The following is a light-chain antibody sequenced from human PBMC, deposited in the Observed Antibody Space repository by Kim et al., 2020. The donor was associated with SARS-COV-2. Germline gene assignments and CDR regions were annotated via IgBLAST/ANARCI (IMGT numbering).Light chain of an antibody. V-gene: IGLV3-1*01. CDR1: NGGDNY. Sequence: SVSAGQAATFTGWGDNGGDNYICWNQQKAGQSHVLVIYQKYERPSGIPERFSGTNYETAATLTVSGTQAMDEADYYCQAWDFNRVFGRGTRLTV. CDR2: QKY. CDR3: QAWDFNRV. J-gene: IGLJ3*02.